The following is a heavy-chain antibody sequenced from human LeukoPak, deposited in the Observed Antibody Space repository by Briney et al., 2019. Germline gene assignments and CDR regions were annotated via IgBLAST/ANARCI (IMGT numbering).Heavy chain of an antibody. CDR3: ARSGGYSSPQNY. J-gene: IGHJ4*02. Sequence: PSETLSLTCTVSGGSISSYYWSWIRQPPGKGLEWIGYIYSSGSTNYNSSLKSRVTISVDTSKNQFSLKLSSVTAADTAVYYCARSGGYSSPQNYWGQGTLVTVSS. CDR1: GGSISSYY. V-gene: IGHV4-59*01. CDR2: IYSSGST. D-gene: IGHD6-19*01.